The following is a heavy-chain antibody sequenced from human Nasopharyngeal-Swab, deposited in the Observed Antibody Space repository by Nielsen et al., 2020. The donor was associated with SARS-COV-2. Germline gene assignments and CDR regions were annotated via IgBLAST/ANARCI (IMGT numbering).Heavy chain of an antibody. J-gene: IGHJ4*02. CDR3: ASSPSRGWYEYHLDN. Sequence: GESLTIPCAGLWLTARSNYLSWAPPAPRQGPEWAAVLLGVDSTYYADSVRGRFTVTRHISENTLYLQMDSLRAEDTAVYYCASSPSRGWYEYHLDNWGQGTLVTVSS. CDR1: WLTARSNY. V-gene: IGHV3-53*04. D-gene: IGHD6-19*01. CDR2: LLGVDST.